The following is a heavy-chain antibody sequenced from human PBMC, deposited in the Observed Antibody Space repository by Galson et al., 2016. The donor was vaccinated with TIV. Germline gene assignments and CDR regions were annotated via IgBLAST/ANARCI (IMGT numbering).Heavy chain of an antibody. CDR3: ARDMTTVVTPGYLDY. Sequence: SVKVSCKASGDTFRTYAVSWVRQAPGQGLEWMGGIIPLFRKADYAQKFQDRLTISTDELTSTAYMELTSLRSDDTAVYYCARDMTTVVTPGYLDYWGQGTLSPSPQ. J-gene: IGHJ4*02. V-gene: IGHV1-69*05. D-gene: IGHD4-23*01. CDR2: IIPLFRKA. CDR1: GDTFRTYA.